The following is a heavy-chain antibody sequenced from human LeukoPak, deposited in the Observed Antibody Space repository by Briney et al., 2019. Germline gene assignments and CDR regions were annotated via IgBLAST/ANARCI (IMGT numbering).Heavy chain of an antibody. CDR1: GYSFTSQW. J-gene: IGHJ2*01. CDR3: ARLIVVVTGRMYFDL. V-gene: IGHV5-51*01. Sequence: GESLKISCKGSGYSFTSQWIGWVRQMHGKGLEWMGIISPGDSDTRYSPSFQGQVTISADKSISTAYLQWSSLKASDTAMYYCARLIVVVTGRMYFDLWGRGTLVTVSS. D-gene: IGHD2-21*02. CDR2: ISPGDSDT.